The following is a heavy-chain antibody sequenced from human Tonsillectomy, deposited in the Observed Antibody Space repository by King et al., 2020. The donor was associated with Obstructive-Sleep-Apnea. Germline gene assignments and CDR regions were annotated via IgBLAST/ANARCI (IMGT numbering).Heavy chain of an antibody. CDR3: AGGGGRYYGGNSGAQPDY. J-gene: IGHJ4*02. Sequence: VQLVESGGGVVQPGRSLRLSCAASGFTFSSYGMHWVRQAPGKGLEWVAVIWYDGSNKYYADSVKGRFTISRDNSKNTLYLQMNSLRAEDTAVYYCAGGGGRYYGGNSGAQPDYWGQGTLVTVSS. CDR2: IWYDGSNK. D-gene: IGHD4-23*01. CDR1: GFTFSSYG. V-gene: IGHV3-33*01.